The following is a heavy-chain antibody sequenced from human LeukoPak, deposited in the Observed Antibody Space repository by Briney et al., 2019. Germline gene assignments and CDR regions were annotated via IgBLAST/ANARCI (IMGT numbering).Heavy chain of an antibody. D-gene: IGHD6-19*01. CDR3: ARARMYSSGWYFDY. J-gene: IGHJ4*02. CDR1: GSSLTSCY. CDR2: IYTGGSI. Sequence: SETLALTCTVSGSSLTSCYWSWIRQPAGKGLECIGRIYTGGSINYNPSLKSRVTMSVHTSKNQFSLNLSSVTAADTAVYYCARARMYSSGWYFDYWGQGTPVTVSS. V-gene: IGHV4-4*07.